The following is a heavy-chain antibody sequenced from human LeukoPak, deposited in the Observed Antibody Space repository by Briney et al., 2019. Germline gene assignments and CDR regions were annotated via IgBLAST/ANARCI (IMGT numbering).Heavy chain of an antibody. CDR2: TYYRSKWYY. CDR1: GDSVSSNSAA. V-gene: IGHV6-1*01. CDR3: VRDSGYGLDAFDI. Sequence: SQTLSLTCDISGDSVSSNSAAWNWIRQSPSRGLEWLGRTYYRSKWYYNYAVSVKSRMTITPDTSKNQFSLQLNSVTPEDTAVYYCVRDSGYGLDAFDIWDQGTMVTVSS. J-gene: IGHJ3*02. D-gene: IGHD5-12*01.